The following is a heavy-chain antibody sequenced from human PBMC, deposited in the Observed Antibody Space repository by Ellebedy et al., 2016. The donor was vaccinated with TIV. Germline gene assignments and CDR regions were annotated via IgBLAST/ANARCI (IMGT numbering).Heavy chain of an antibody. D-gene: IGHD6-13*01. V-gene: IGHV3-48*02. Sequence: GESLKISCVASGFTFSSYSMNWVRQAPGKGLEWVSYISSRISTIYYADCVKGRFTISRDNAKNSLYLQMNSLRDEDTAVYYCARVGLGYSSSWYYYGMDVWGQGTTVTVSS. CDR3: ARVGLGYSSSWYYYGMDV. CDR1: GFTFSSYS. CDR2: ISSRISTI. J-gene: IGHJ6*02.